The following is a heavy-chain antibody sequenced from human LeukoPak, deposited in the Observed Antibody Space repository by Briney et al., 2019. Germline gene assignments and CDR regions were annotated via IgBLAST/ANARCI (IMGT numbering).Heavy chain of an antibody. V-gene: IGHV1-2*06. CDR2: INPNSGGT. J-gene: IGHJ6*02. CDR1: GYTFTVYY. D-gene: IGHD6-13*01. Sequence: ASVKVSCKASGYTFTVYYMHWVRQAPGQGLEWMGRINPNSGGTNYAQKFQGRVTMTRDTSTSTAYMELRSLRSDDTAVYYCARDGEAAAVYYYYYGMDVWGQGTTVTVSS. CDR3: ARDGEAAAVYYYYYGMDV.